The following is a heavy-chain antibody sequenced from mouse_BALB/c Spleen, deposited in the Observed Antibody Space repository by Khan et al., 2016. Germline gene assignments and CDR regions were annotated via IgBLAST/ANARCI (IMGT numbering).Heavy chain of an antibody. V-gene: IGHV4-1*02. D-gene: IGHD1-1*01. Sequence: EVKLLESGGGLVQPGGSLKLSCAASGFDFRSYWMSWVRQAPGRGLEWIGEINPDSSTINYTPSLKDKFIISRDNAKNTLYLQMSKVRSEDTALYYCTRLYYYGCSDYWGQGTTLTVSS. CDR3: TRLYYYGCSDY. CDR1: GFDFRSYW. J-gene: IGHJ2*01. CDR2: INPDSSTI.